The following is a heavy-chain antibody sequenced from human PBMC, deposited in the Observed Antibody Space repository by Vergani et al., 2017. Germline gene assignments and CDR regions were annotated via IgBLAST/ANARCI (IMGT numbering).Heavy chain of an antibody. CDR1: GSSISSGYY. J-gene: IGHJ5*02. D-gene: IGHD2-15*01. CDR2: VSHSGST. Sequence: QVQLQESGPGLVKPSETLSLTCAVSGSSISSGYYWAWIRQPPGKGLEWIVSVSHSGSTFYNSSLRSRVTITVDTSKNQFSLKLKSVIAADTAVYYCTRHWAVVAANNWFDPWGQGTLVTVSS. CDR3: TRHWAVVAANNWFDP. V-gene: IGHV4-38-2*01.